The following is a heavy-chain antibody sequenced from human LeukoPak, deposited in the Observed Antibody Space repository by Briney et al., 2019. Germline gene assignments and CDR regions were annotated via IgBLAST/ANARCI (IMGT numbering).Heavy chain of an antibody. J-gene: IGHJ5*02. Sequence: GESLKISCKGSGYSFTSYWIGWVRQMPGKGLEWMGIIYPGDSDTRYSPSFQGQVTISADKSISTAYLQWSSLKASDTAMYYCARAYCGGDCYTPGEWFDPWGQGTLVTVSS. CDR2: IYPGDSDT. V-gene: IGHV5-51*01. CDR3: ARAYCGGDCYTPGEWFDP. CDR1: GYSFTSYW. D-gene: IGHD2-21*02.